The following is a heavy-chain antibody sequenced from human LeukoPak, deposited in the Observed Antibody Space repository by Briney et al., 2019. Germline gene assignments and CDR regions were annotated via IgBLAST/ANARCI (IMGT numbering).Heavy chain of an antibody. V-gene: IGHV3-53*01. CDR2: IYSGGST. CDR1: GFTVSSNY. Sequence: GGSLRLSCVASGFTVSSNYMSWVRQAPGKGLEWVSVIYSGGSTYYADSVKGRFTISRDNSKNTLYLQMNSLRAEDTAVYYCARESPAVAWHPLDYWGQGTLVTVSS. J-gene: IGHJ4*02. D-gene: IGHD6-19*01. CDR3: ARESPAVAWHPLDY.